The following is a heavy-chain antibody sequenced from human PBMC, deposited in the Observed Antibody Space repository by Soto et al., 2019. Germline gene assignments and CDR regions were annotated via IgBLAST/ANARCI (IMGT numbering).Heavy chain of an antibody. CDR2: IYTPGST. CDR3: ARGLVGSTTAFHY. V-gene: IGHV3-NL1*01. CDR1: GFTFSSYG. Sequence: GGSLRLSCAASGFTFSSYGMHWVRQAPGKGLEWVSTIYTPGSTYYADSVKGRFTISRDISKNTLQLQMNSLRADDTAVYYCARGLVGSTTAFHYWGQGTLVTVSS. D-gene: IGHD1-26*01. J-gene: IGHJ4*02.